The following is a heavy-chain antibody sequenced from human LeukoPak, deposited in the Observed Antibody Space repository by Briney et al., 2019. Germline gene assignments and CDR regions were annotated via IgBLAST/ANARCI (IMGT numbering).Heavy chain of an antibody. CDR1: GLPFTNMYW. V-gene: IGHV3-7*01. D-gene: IGHD3-10*01. Sequence: PGGSLRLSCAVSGLPFTNMYWISWVRQAPGKGLEWLANIKQDGSDKYYVDFVKGRFTISRDNAKNSLDLEMNSLRDEDTGVYYCAREASGRSLDFWGQGTLVTVSS. CDR3: AREASGRSLDF. J-gene: IGHJ4*02. CDR2: IKQDGSDK.